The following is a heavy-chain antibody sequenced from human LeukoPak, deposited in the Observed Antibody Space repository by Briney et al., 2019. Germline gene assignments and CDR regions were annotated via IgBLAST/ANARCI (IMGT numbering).Heavy chain of an antibody. D-gene: IGHD1-26*01. V-gene: IGHV3-20*04. CDR3: ARDYFGSPSALDY. CDR2: INWNGGST. Sequence: GGSLRLSCAASGFTFDDYGMSWVRQAPGKGLEWVSAINWNGGSTGYADSVKGRFTIFRDNAKNSLYLQMNSLGAEETALYYCARDYFGSPSALDYWSQGTLVTVSS. CDR1: GFTFDDYG. J-gene: IGHJ4*02.